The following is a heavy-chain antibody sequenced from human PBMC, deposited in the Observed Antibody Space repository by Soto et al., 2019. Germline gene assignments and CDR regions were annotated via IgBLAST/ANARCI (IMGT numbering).Heavy chain of an antibody. D-gene: IGHD2-15*01. Sequence: QVQLQESGPGLVKPSETLSLTCTVSGGSISSYYWSWIRQPPGKGLEWIGYIYYSGSTNYNPSLKSRVTIPVDTSKNQFSLKLSSVTAADTAVYYCAREGVVVVAATYYYYGMDVWGQGTTVTVSS. CDR2: IYYSGST. CDR3: AREGVVVVAATYYYYGMDV. CDR1: GGSISSYY. J-gene: IGHJ6*02. V-gene: IGHV4-59*01.